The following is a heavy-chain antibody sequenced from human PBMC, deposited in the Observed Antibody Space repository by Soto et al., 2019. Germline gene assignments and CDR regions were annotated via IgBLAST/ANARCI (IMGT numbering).Heavy chain of an antibody. J-gene: IGHJ4*01. CDR3: VRGVLR. V-gene: IGHV4-31*03. CDR2: ISYSGST. Sequence: SETLSLTCTVSGGSISSGGYYWSWIRQHPGTGLERIGHISYSGSTYYNTSLKRRGTISVDTSRNQFSLTVNSVTAAHTAVYYCVRGVLRWVQGSPVRVSS. CDR1: GGSISSGGYY.